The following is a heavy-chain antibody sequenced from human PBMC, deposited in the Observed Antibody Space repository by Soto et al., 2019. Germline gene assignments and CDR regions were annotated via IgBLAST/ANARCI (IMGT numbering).Heavy chain of an antibody. Sequence: GGSLRLSCAASGFTFSSYGMHWVRQAPGKGLEWVAVIWYDGSNKYYADSVKGRFTISRDNSKNTLYLQMNSLRAEDTAVYYCAKGTEDSGYDWSSFDYWGQGTLVTVSS. CDR2: IWYDGSNK. CDR1: GFTFSSYG. D-gene: IGHD5-12*01. J-gene: IGHJ4*02. CDR3: AKGTEDSGYDWSSFDY. V-gene: IGHV3-33*06.